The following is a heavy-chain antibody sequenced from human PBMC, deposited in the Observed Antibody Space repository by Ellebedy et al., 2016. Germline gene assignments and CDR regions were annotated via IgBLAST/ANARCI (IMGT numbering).Heavy chain of an antibody. J-gene: IGHJ4*02. V-gene: IGHV1-8*01. CDR3: ARILVRGYCTNGVCLGY. D-gene: IGHD2-8*01. Sequence: ASVKVSCKASGCTFTSYDINWVRQATGQGLEWMGWMNPNSGNTGYAQKFQGRVTMTRNTSISTAYMELSSLRSEDTAVYYCARILVRGYCTNGVCLGYWGQGTLVTVSS. CDR1: GCTFTSYD. CDR2: MNPNSGNT.